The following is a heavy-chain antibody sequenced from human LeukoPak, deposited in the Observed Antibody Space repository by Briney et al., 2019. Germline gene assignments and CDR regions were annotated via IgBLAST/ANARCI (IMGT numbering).Heavy chain of an antibody. CDR3: AGGTWLRFHD. CDR2: ISDSGNT. CDR1: GASITSSH. J-gene: IGHJ4*02. D-gene: IGHD5-12*01. Sequence: SETLSLTCTVSGASITSSHWSWIRQSPEKGPEWIGFISDSGNTNYNPSLQSRVTISADTSKNHFSLKLSSVTAADMAVYYCAGGTWLRFHDWGRGTLVSVSS. V-gene: IGHV4-59*01.